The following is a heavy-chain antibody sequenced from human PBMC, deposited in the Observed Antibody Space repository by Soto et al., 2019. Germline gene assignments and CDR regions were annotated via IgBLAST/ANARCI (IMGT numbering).Heavy chain of an antibody. D-gene: IGHD3-3*01. Sequence: GASVKVSCKASGYTFTGYYMHCVRQAPGQGLEWMGWINPNSGGTNYAQKFQGRVTITADKSTSTAYMELSSLRSEDTAVYYCARWIYDFWSGYLLCPQDGMDVWGQGTTVTVSS. CDR1: GYTFTGYY. CDR2: INPNSGGT. J-gene: IGHJ6*02. V-gene: IGHV1-2*02. CDR3: ARWIYDFWSGYLLCPQDGMDV.